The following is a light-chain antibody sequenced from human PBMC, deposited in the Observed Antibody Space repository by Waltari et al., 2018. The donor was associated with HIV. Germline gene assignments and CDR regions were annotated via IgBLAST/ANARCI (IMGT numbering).Light chain of an antibody. CDR2: GAS. CDR1: QTVGSNY. Sequence: TQSPGTLSLSPGERATLSCRASQTVGSNYLAWYQQKPGQAPRLLIYGASSRATGIPDRFSGSGSVTDFTLTISRLEPEDFAVYYCQQYGSSPLFTFGPGTKVDVK. V-gene: IGKV3-20*01. J-gene: IGKJ3*01. CDR3: QQYGSSPLFT.